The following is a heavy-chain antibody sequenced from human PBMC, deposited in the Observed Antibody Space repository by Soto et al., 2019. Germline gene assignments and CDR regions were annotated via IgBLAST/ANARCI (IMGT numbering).Heavy chain of an antibody. CDR2: INSDGST. V-gene: IGHV3-74*01. D-gene: IGHD3-10*01. CDR1: GFTFGNFW. Sequence: EVQLVESGGGLVQPGGSLRLSCAASGFTFGNFWMHWVRLAPGKGLVWVSRINSDGSTSYADFVKGRLTISRDNAKNTVYLQMNSLRAEDTAVYYCARGLYREYGHDSWGQGALVTVSS. CDR3: ARGLYREYGHDS. J-gene: IGHJ5*01.